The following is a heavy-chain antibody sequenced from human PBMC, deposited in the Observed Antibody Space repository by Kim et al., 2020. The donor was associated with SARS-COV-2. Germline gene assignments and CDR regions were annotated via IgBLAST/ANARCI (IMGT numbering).Heavy chain of an antibody. CDR1: GFSFRSYA. CDR2: ISGSGGST. V-gene: IGHV3-23*01. Sequence: GGSLRLSCAASGFSFRSYAMSWVRQAPGKGLEWVSVISGSGGSTYYADSVKGRFTISRDNSKNTLYLQMNSPRAEDTAVYYCAKDQFRTYSSGWYPYYFDLWGRGTLVTVSS. D-gene: IGHD6-19*01. J-gene: IGHJ2*01. CDR3: AKDQFRTYSSGWYPYYFDL.